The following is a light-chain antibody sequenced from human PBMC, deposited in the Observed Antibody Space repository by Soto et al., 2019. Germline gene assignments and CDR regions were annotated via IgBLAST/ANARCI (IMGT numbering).Light chain of an antibody. CDR2: GAS. V-gene: IGKV1-9*01. CDR3: HQLHSYPYT. Sequence: IQLTQSPSSLSASVGDRVTITCRASQDITSYLAWYQQKPGKAPNLLIYGASTLQSGVPSRFSGSRSGTDFTLTISRLQPEDCATYYCHQLHSYPYTFGRGTKLEIK. J-gene: IGKJ2*01. CDR1: QDITSY.